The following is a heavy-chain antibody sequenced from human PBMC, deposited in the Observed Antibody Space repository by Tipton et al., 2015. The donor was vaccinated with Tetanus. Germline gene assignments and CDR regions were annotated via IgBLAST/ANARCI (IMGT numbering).Heavy chain of an antibody. Sequence: QMQLVQSGAEVKKPGASVKVSCKASGYTFTSYGISWERQAPGQGLERMGWISAYNGNTNYAQKLQGRDTMTPDTSTSTAFMELRGLRSDDTAVYYCARDSLQLERRVDYWGQGTLVTVSS. V-gene: IGHV1-18*01. CDR3: ARDSLQLERRVDY. D-gene: IGHD1-1*01. CDR2: ISAYNGNT. J-gene: IGHJ4*02. CDR1: GYTFTSYG.